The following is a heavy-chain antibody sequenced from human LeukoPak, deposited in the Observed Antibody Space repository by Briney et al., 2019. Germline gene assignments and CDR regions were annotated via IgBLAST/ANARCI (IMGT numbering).Heavy chain of an antibody. D-gene: IGHD3-22*01. V-gene: IGHV3-30*02. Sequence: GGSLRLSCVASGFTFSSYGMHWVRQAPGKGLEWVAFIRYDGSNKYYADSVKGRFTISRDNSKNTLYLQMNSLRAEDTAVYYCAKEDYDSSELDYWGQGTLVTVSS. CDR3: AKEDYDSSELDY. CDR2: IRYDGSNK. CDR1: GFTFSSYG. J-gene: IGHJ4*02.